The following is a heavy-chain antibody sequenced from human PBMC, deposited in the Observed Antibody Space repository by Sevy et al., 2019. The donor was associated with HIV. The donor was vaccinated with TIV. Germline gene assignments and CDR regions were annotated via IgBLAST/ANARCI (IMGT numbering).Heavy chain of an antibody. D-gene: IGHD2-21*02. CDR3: ARDGDWRPHIVVVTARPHPGGYFDY. V-gene: IGHV3-30-3*01. Sequence: GESLKISCAASGFTFSSYAMHWVRQAPGKGLEWVAVISYDGSNKYYADSVKGRFTISRDNSKNTLYLQMNSLMAEDTAVYYCARDGDWRPHIVVVTARPHPGGYFDYWGQGTLVTVSS. J-gene: IGHJ4*02. CDR2: ISYDGSNK. CDR1: GFTFSSYA.